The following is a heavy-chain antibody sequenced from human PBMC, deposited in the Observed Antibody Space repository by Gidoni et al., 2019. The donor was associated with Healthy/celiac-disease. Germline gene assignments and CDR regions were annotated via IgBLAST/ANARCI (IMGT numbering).Heavy chain of an antibody. CDR3: ARANYDFWSGYPPPYYFDY. Sequence: QVQLVESGGGVVQPGRSLRLSCAASGFTFSSYAMHWVRQAPGKGLEWVAVISYDGSNKYYADSVKGRFTISRDNSKNTLYLQMNSLRAEDTAVYYCARANYDFWSGYPPPYYFDYWGQGTLVTVSS. J-gene: IGHJ4*02. CDR2: ISYDGSNK. V-gene: IGHV3-30-3*01. CDR1: GFTFSSYA. D-gene: IGHD3-3*01.